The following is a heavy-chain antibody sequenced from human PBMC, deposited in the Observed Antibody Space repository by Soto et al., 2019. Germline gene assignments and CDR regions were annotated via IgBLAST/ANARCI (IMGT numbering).Heavy chain of an antibody. CDR3: ARESISAAAGY. Sequence: QVQLQQWGAGLLKPSETLSLTCAVYGGSFSGYYWSWIRQPPGKGLDLIGEINHSGSTNYNPSLKSRVTISVDTSKNQFSLKLSSVTAADTAVYYCARESISAAAGYWGQGTLVTVSS. D-gene: IGHD6-13*01. J-gene: IGHJ4*02. CDR1: GGSFSGYY. V-gene: IGHV4-34*01. CDR2: INHSGST.